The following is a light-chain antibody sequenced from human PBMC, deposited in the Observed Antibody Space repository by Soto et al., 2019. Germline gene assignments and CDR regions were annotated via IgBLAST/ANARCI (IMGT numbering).Light chain of an antibody. CDR3: QHHNDYAT. CDR2: DAS. J-gene: IGKJ2*01. V-gene: IGKV1-5*01. Sequence: DFQMTQSPPTLSASVGDRVTLTCRASQSIGCWLAWYQQRPGKAPKLLIYDASTLASGVPARFAGSGSGTHFTISIYILQPDDAATYYCQHHNDYATFGQGT. CDR1: QSIGCW.